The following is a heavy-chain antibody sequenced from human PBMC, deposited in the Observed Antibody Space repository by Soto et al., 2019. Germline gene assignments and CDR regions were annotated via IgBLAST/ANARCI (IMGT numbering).Heavy chain of an antibody. D-gene: IGHD3-22*01. J-gene: IGHJ6*02. Sequence: QSGGSLRLSCAASGFTFSSYDMHWVRQATGKGLEWVSAIGTAGDTYYPASVKGRFTISRENAKNSFYLQMNSLRAGDTAVYYCARETYDSSGPGYYGLDVWGQGTTVTVSS. CDR2: IGTAGDT. CDR3: ARETYDSSGPGYYGLDV. V-gene: IGHV3-13*01. CDR1: GFTFSSYD.